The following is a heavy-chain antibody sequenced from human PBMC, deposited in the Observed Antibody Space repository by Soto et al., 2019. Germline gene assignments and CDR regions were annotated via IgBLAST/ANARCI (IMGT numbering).Heavy chain of an antibody. CDR2: IYHSGKT. V-gene: IGHV4-39*07. CDR1: GGNISSSVCY. CDR3: ASLPYSSGWDNWFDP. J-gene: IGHJ5*02. D-gene: IGHD6-19*01. Sequence: PSETLSLTCTVAGGNISSSVCYWGRIRKPPGKGLEWIAYIYHSGKTYYNPSLKSQVTISVDRSKNQFSLKLSSVTAADTAVYYCASLPYSSGWDNWFDPWGQGTLVTVSS.